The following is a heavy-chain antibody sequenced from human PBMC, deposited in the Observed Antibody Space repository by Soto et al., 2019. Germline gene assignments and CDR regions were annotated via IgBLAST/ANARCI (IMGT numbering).Heavy chain of an antibody. V-gene: IGHV1-69*13. CDR1: GGTFSSYA. D-gene: IGHD3-10*01. CDR3: ATQVRGVIIRTPDAFDI. CDR2: IIPIFGTA. Sequence: SVKVSCKASGGTFSSYAISWVRQAPGQGLEWMGGIIPIFGTANYAQKFQGRVTITADESTSTAYMELSSLRSEDTAVYYCATQVRGVIIRTPDAFDIWGQGTMVTV. J-gene: IGHJ3*02.